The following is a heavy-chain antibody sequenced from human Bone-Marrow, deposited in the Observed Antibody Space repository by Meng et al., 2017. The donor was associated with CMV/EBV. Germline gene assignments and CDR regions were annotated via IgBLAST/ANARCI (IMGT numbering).Heavy chain of an antibody. CDR2: IWYDGSNK. V-gene: IGHV3-33*01. J-gene: IGHJ6*02. Sequence: GGSLRLSCAASGFTFSSYGMHWVRQAPGKGLEWVAVIWYDGSNKYYADSVKGRFTISRDNSKNTLYLQMNSLRAEDTAVYYCSVAATPYYYYGMDVWGQGTTVTVSS. D-gene: IGHD2-15*01. CDR3: SVAATPYYYYGMDV. CDR1: GFTFSSYG.